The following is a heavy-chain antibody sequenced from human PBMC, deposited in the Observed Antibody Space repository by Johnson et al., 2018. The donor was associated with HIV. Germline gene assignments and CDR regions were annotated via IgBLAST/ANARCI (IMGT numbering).Heavy chain of an antibody. V-gene: IGHV3-30-3*01. CDR2: ISYDGSNK. CDR3: AKDMIGYSSSWDEREGASDI. Sequence: QVQLVESGGGVVQPGRSLRLSCAASGFTFNTYAMHWVRQAPGKGLEWVAVISYDGSNKYYADSVKGRFTISRDNSKNTLYLQMNSLRPEDTALYYCAKDMIGYSSSWDEREGASDIWGRGTMVTVSS. D-gene: IGHD6-13*01. CDR1: GFTFNTYA. J-gene: IGHJ3*02.